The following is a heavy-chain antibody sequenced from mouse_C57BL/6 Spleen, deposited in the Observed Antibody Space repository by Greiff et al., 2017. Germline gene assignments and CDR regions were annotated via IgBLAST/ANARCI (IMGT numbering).Heavy chain of an antibody. CDR1: GFNIKDYY. Sequence: EVQVVESGAELVKPGASVKLSCTASGFNIKDYYMHWVKQRTEQGLEWIGRIDPEDGETKYAPKFQGKATITADTSSNTAYLQLSSLTSEDTAVYYCARGDYGYDGRPWFAYWGQGTLVTVSA. J-gene: IGHJ3*01. CDR2: IDPEDGET. D-gene: IGHD2-2*01. V-gene: IGHV14-2*01. CDR3: ARGDYGYDGRPWFAY.